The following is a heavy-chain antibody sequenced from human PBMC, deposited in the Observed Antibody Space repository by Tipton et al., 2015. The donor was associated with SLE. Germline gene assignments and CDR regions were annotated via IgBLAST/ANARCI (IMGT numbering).Heavy chain of an antibody. V-gene: IGHV4-59*01. CDR3: ARAGDRRDGYNFALDY. D-gene: IGHD5-24*01. Sequence: TLSLTCTVSGGSMSGYYWSWIRQPPGKGLEWIGYLYYSGITNYNPSLKSRVTISVGTSKNQFSLRLNSVTAADTAVYYCARAGDRRDGYNFALDYWGKGTTVTVSS. CDR1: GGSMSGYY. J-gene: IGHJ6*04. CDR2: LYYSGIT.